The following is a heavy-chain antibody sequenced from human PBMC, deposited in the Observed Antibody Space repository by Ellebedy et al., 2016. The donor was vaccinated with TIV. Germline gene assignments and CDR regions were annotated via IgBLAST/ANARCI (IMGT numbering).Heavy chain of an antibody. J-gene: IGHJ4*02. CDR3: AKTGGYIYGLPDF. CDR2: IYSSGYT. V-gene: IGHV4-59*01. CDR1: GGSISRYY. D-gene: IGHD5-18*01. Sequence: MPSETLSLTCSVSGGSISRYYWSWIRQPPGKGLEWIGYIYSSGYTSYNPSLESRVTISLDTSKGQFSLTLTSVTAADTAVYYCAKTGGYIYGLPDFWGQGTLVTVSS.